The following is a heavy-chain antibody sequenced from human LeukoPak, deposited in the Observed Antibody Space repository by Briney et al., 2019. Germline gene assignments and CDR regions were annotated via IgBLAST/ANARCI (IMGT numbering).Heavy chain of an antibody. D-gene: IGHD3-22*01. V-gene: IGHV4-59*01. Sequence: LSETLSLTCTVSGGSISSYYWSWIRQPTGKGLEWIGYIYYTGSTNYSPSLKSRVTISVGTSKNQFSLKLSSVTAADTALYYCARVDYDGSGYNFDFWGQGTLVTVSS. CDR1: GGSISSYY. CDR3: ARVDYDGSGYNFDF. J-gene: IGHJ4*02. CDR2: IYYTGST.